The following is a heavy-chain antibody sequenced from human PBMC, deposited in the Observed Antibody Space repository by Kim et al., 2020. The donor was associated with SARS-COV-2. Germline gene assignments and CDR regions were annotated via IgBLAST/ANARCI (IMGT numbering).Heavy chain of an antibody. CDR2: ISGSGGST. V-gene: IGHV3-23*01. CDR1: GFTFSSYA. CDR3: AKVNRIAVAGTRGNWFDP. Sequence: GGSLRLSCAASGFTFSSYAMSWVRQAPGKGLEWVSAISGSGGSTYYVDSVKGRFTISRDNSRNTLDLQMNSLRAEDTAVYYCAKVNRIAVAGTRGNWFDPWGQGTLVTVSS. J-gene: IGHJ5*02. D-gene: IGHD6-19*01.